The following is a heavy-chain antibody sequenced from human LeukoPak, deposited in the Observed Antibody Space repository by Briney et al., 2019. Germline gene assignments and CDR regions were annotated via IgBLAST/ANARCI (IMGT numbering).Heavy chain of an antibody. CDR3: ARQLFGYYYYYMDV. V-gene: IGHV4-34*01. CDR1: GFTFSDYY. D-gene: IGHD6-6*01. Sequence: GSLRLSCAASGFTFSDYYMSWIRQPPGKGLEWIGEINHSGSTNYNPSLKSRVTISVDTSKNQFSLKLSSVTAADTAVYYCARQLFGYYYYYMDVWGKGTTVTVSS. CDR2: INHSGST. J-gene: IGHJ6*03.